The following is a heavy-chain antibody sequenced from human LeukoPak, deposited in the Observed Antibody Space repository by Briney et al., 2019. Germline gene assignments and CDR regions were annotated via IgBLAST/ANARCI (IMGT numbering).Heavy chain of an antibody. CDR3: ASLASNSGSYRAFAI. Sequence: GGSLRLSCAASGFTFSSYSMNWVRQVPGKGLEWVSSISSSSSSYKYYADSVKGRFTISRDNAKNSLYLQMNSLRDEDTAVYYCASLASNSGSYRAFAIWGQGTMVTVSS. V-gene: IGHV3-21*01. J-gene: IGHJ3*02. CDR2: ISSSSSSYK. CDR1: GFTFSSYS. D-gene: IGHD1-26*01.